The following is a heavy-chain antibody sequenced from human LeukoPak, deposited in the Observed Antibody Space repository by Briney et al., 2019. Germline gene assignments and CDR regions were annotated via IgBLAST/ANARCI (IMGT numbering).Heavy chain of an antibody. V-gene: IGHV3-53*01. CDR3: ARDYYYYDSSGSTTSAFDI. CDR1: GFTVSSNY. D-gene: IGHD3-22*01. Sequence: PGGSLRLSCAASGFTVSSNYMSWVRQAPGKGLEWVSVIYSGGSTYYADSVKGRFTISRDNSKNTLYLQMNSLRAEDTAVYYCARDYYYYDSSGSTTSAFDIWGQGTMVTVSS. CDR2: IYSGGST. J-gene: IGHJ3*02.